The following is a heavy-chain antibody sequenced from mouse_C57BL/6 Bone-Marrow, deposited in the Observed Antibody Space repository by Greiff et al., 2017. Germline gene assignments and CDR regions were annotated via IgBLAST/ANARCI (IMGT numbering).Heavy chain of an antibody. CDR1: CYPFPSHW. Sequence: QVQLQPPGAELVKPGASVELSFQAFCYPFPSHWMHLVKPRPGQGLELIGMIHPNSGSTNYNEKFKSKATLTVDKSSSTAYMQLSSLTSEDSAVYYCASDGYQYYFDYWGQGTTLTVSS. J-gene: IGHJ2*01. CDR3: ASDGYQYYFDY. D-gene: IGHD2-3*01. CDR2: IHPNSGST. V-gene: IGHV1-64*01.